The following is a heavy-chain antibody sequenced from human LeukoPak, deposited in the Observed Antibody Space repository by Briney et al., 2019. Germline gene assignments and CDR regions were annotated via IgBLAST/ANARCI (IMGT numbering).Heavy chain of an antibody. D-gene: IGHD1-1*01. CDR2: IWYDGSNT. CDR3: AKDQGTTGPTGGYFDS. J-gene: IGHJ4*02. Sequence: PGGSLRLSCAASGLSFSSYAMHWVRQAPGKGPEWLAIIWYDGSNTLYRDVVKGRFIISRDNSKNTVYLQMNSLRAEDTAMYYCAKDQGTTGPTGGYFDSWGQGTLVTVSS. CDR1: GLSFSSYA. V-gene: IGHV3-33*06.